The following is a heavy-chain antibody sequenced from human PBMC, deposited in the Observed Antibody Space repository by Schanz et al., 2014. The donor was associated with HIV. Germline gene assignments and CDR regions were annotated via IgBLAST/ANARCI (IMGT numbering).Heavy chain of an antibody. CDR2: ISGSGGST. CDR3: AKGGFYGDYVSYYYGLDV. Sequence: DVQLVESGGGLVKRGGSLRLSCAASGFTFSSYAMSWVRQAPGKGLEWVSAISGSGGSTYYADSVKGRFTISRDNSKNTLYLQMNSLRAEDTAVYYCAKGGFYGDYVSYYYGLDVWGQGTTVTVSS. CDR1: GFTFSSYA. V-gene: IGHV3-23*04. J-gene: IGHJ6*02. D-gene: IGHD4-17*01.